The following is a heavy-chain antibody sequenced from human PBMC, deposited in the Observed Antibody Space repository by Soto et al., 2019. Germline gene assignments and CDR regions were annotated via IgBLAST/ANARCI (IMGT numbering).Heavy chain of an antibody. CDR3: AMGYNYAPFDP. J-gene: IGHJ5*02. Sequence: GGSLRLSCAASGFTFGSYAMGWVRQAPGKGLEWVSGVSGSGDSTYYADSVKGRFTISRDNSKNTLYLQMNSLRAEDTAVYYCAMGYNYAPFDPWGQGTLVTVSS. D-gene: IGHD5-18*01. V-gene: IGHV3-23*01. CDR1: GFTFGSYA. CDR2: VSGSGDST.